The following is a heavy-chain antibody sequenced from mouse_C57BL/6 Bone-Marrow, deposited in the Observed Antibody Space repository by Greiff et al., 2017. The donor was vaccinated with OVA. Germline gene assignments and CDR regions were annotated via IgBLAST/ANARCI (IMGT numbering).Heavy chain of an antibody. CDR1: GFTFTDYY. J-gene: IGHJ4*01. CDR2: IRNKANGYTT. CDR3: ARSSNWVYAMDY. Sequence: EVQLVESGGGLVQPGGSLSLSCAASGFTFTDYYMSWVRQPPGKALEWLGFIRNKANGYTTEYSASVKGRFTISRDNSQSILYLQMNALRAEDSATYYCARSSNWVYAMDYWGQGTSVTVSS. D-gene: IGHD4-1*01. V-gene: IGHV7-3*01.